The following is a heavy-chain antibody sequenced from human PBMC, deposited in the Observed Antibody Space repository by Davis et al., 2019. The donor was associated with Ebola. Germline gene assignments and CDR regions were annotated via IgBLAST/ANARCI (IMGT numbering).Heavy chain of an antibody. CDR1: GFTFSSYA. J-gene: IGHJ6*02. CDR2: LKHDGSDK. D-gene: IGHD3-16*02. V-gene: IGHV3-7*01. CDR3: ARSLKGASVSTYYGMDV. Sequence: GESLKISCAASGFTFSSYAMSWVRQAPGKGLEWVATLKHDGSDKYYVDSVKGRFTISRDNAKNTVFLQMNSVRDEDTAVYYCARSLKGASVSTYYGMDVWGQGTTVTVSS.